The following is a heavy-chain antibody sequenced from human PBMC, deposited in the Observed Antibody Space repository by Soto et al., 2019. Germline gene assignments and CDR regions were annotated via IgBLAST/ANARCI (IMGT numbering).Heavy chain of an antibody. CDR1: GFTFSTYG. CDR2: IWYEGSNK. Sequence: QVQLVESGGGVVQPGRSLRLSCAASGFTFSTYGMHWVRQAPGKGLEWVGVIWYEGSNKYYVDSVKGRFTISRDNSTNTMSLLMNRLRVEDTAAYYCARGWKGYGRLGYFASWGQGNVVTVSS. J-gene: IGHJ4*02. CDR3: ARGWKGYGRLGYFAS. D-gene: IGHD3-16*01. V-gene: IGHV3-33*01.